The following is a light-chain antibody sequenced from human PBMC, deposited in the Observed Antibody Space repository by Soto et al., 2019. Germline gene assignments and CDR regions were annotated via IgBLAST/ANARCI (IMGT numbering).Light chain of an antibody. J-gene: IGLJ2*01. V-gene: IGLV2-14*01. Sequence: QSALTQPASVSGSPGQSITISCTGTSSDVGGYNYVSWYQQHPGKAPKLMIYDVSNRSSGVSNRFSGSKSGNTASLTISGLQAEDEADYSCSSYTSSSTLYVVFGGGTKLTVL. CDR3: SSYTSSSTLYVV. CDR1: SSDVGGYNY. CDR2: DVS.